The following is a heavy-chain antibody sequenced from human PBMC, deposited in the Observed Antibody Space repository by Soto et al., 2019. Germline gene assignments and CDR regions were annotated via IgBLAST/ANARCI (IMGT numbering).Heavy chain of an antibody. J-gene: IGHJ5*02. Sequence: QEQLVQSGAEVKKPGASVKVSCKTSGYTFTDYDINWVRQATGQGLEWIGWMNPNSGKTGYAQKFQGRVTMTRSASLSTAYLELSSLRSEDTAVYYCARVAVAARPRWYNWFDPWGQGTLVTVSS. D-gene: IGHD2-15*01. V-gene: IGHV1-8*01. CDR2: MNPNSGKT. CDR3: ARVAVAARPRWYNWFDP. CDR1: GYTFTDYD.